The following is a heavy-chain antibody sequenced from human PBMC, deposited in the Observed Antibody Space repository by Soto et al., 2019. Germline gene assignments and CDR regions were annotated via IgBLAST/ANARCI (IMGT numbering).Heavy chain of an antibody. V-gene: IGHV4-30-4*01. CDR3: ARVYDSSGYYTSTPYYFDY. CDR2: IYYSGST. D-gene: IGHD3-22*01. J-gene: IGHJ4*02. Sequence: PSETLSLTCTVSGGSISSGDYYWSWIRQPPGKGLEWIGYIYYSGSTYYNPSLKSRVTISVDTSKNQFSLKLSSVTAADTAVYYCARVYDSSGYYTSTPYYFDYWGQGTLVTVSS. CDR1: GGSISSGDYY.